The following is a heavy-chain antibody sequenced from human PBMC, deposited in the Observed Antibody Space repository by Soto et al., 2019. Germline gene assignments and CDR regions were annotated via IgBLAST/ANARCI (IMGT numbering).Heavy chain of an antibody. CDR2: ISSSSSTI. CDR3: ARPKAGYNYYGSGSYYDY. CDR1: GFTFSSYS. J-gene: IGHJ4*02. Sequence: GGSLRLSCAASGFTFSSYSMNWVRQAPGKGLEWVSYISSSSSTIYYADSVKGRFTISRDNAKNSLYLQMNSLRDEDTAVYYCARPKAGYNYYGSGSYYDYWGQGTLVTVSS. D-gene: IGHD3-10*01. V-gene: IGHV3-48*02.